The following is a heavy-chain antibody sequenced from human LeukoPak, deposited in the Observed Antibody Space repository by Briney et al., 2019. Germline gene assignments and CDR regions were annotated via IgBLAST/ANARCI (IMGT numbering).Heavy chain of an antibody. CDR2: INHSGST. J-gene: IGHJ4*02. D-gene: IGHD3-22*01. V-gene: IGHV4-34*01. Sequence: SETLSLTCAVYGGSFSGCYWSWIRQPPGKGLEWIGEINHSGSTNYNPSLKSRVTISVDTSKNQFSLKLSSVTAADTAVYYCARDYDSSGYYGYWGQGTLVTVSP. CDR3: ARDYDSSGYYGY. CDR1: GGSFSGCY.